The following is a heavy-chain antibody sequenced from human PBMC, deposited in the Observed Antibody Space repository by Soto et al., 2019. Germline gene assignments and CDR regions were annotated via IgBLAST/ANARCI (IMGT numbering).Heavy chain of an antibody. CDR1: GFTFSGST. J-gene: IGHJ4*02. D-gene: IGHD5-18*01. V-gene: IGHV3-73*01. CDR2: IRSKANSYAT. CDR3: NSSGYSYYFDY. Sequence: XGSLRLSCAASGFTFSGSTMHWVRQASGKGLEWVGRIRSKANSYATAYAASVKGRFTISRDDSKNTAYLQMNSLKTEDTAVYYCNSSGYSYYFDYWGQGTLVTVSS.